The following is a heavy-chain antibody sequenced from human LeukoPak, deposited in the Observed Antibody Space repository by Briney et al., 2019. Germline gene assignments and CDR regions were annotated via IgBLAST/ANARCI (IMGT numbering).Heavy chain of an antibody. D-gene: IGHD3-10*01. Sequence: PGGSLRLSCAASGFTLSNAWMSWVRQAPGKGLEWVGRIKSKTDGGTTDYAAPVKGRFTISRDDSKNTLYLQMNSLKTEDTAVYYCLRDWYGSGSYWQIRESYFDYWGQGTLVTVSS. CDR3: LRDWYGSGSYWQIRESYFDY. CDR1: GFTLSNAW. CDR2: IKSKTDGGTT. J-gene: IGHJ4*02. V-gene: IGHV3-15*01.